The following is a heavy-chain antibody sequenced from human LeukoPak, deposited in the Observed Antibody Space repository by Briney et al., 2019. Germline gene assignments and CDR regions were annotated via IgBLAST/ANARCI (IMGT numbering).Heavy chain of an antibody. V-gene: IGHV1-69*13. CDR3: ARDDGLRDGCKNFYYFDY. D-gene: IGHD5-24*01. Sequence: SVKVSCKASGGTFSSYAISWVRQAPGQGLEWMGGIIPIFGTANYAQKFQGRVTITADESTSTAYMELSSLRSEDTAVYYCARDDGLRDGCKNFYYFDYWGQGTLVTVSS. CDR2: IIPIFGTA. CDR1: GGTFSSYA. J-gene: IGHJ4*02.